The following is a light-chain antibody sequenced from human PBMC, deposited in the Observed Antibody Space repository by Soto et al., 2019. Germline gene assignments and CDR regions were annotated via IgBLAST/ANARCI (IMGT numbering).Light chain of an antibody. Sequence: EIVLTQSPATLSLSPGERATLSCRASQSVSSYLVWYQQKPGQAPRLLISDASNMATGIPARFSGSGSGADFTLTISSLEPEDFAVYYCQQRANWPLTFGGGTKVEIK. CDR2: DAS. V-gene: IGKV3-11*01. CDR3: QQRANWPLT. CDR1: QSVSSY. J-gene: IGKJ4*01.